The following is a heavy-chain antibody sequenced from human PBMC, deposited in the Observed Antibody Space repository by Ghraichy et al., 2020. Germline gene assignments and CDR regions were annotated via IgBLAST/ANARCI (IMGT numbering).Heavy chain of an antibody. CDR2: IYYSGST. D-gene: IGHD6-13*01. Sequence: SQTLSLTCTVSGGSISSYYWSWIRQPPGKGLEWIGYIYYSGSTNYNPSLKSRVTISVDTSKNQFSLKLSSVTAADTAVYYCERHFGIAAACIYYYYYYYMDVWGKGTTVTVSS. CDR1: GGSISSYY. J-gene: IGHJ6*03. V-gene: IGHV4-59*08. CDR3: ERHFGIAAACIYYYYYYYMDV.